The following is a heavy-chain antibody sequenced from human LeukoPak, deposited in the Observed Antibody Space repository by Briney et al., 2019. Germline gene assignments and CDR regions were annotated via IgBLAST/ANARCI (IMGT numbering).Heavy chain of an antibody. CDR3: ASGGTSRPFWISRLAANYFDY. J-gene: IGHJ4*02. Sequence: GGSLRLSCAASGFTFSSYSMNWVRQAPGKGLEWVSYISSSSSTIYYADSVKGRFTISRDNAKNSLYLQMNSLRAEDTAVYYCASGGTSRPFWISRLAANYFDYWGQGTLVTVSS. V-gene: IGHV3-48*04. CDR2: ISSSSSTI. CDR1: GFTFSSYS. D-gene: IGHD3-3*01.